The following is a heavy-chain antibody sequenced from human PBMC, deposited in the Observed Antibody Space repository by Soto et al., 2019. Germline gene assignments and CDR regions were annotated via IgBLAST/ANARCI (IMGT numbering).Heavy chain of an antibody. CDR1: GGSISSYY. CDR2: IYYSGST. CDR3: ARHQGRSAATIPDY. J-gene: IGHJ4*02. Sequence: SETLSLTCTVSGGSISSYYWSWIRQPPGKGLEWIGYIYYSGSTNYNPSLKSRVTISADTSKNQFSLKLSSVTAADTAVYYCARHQGRSAATIPDYWGRGTLVTVSS. V-gene: IGHV4-59*08. D-gene: IGHD5-12*01.